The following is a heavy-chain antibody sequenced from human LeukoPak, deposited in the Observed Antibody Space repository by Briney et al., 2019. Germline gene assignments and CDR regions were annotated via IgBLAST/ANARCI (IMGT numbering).Heavy chain of an antibody. Sequence: SETLSLTCTVSGGSISSGGYYWSWIRQPPGKGLEWIGYIYHSGSTYYNPSLKSRVTISVDTSKNQFSLKLSSVTAADTAVYYCARDSMDCSGGSCYSNYFDYWGQGTLVTVSS. CDR2: IYHSGST. D-gene: IGHD2-15*01. CDR1: GGSISSGGYY. CDR3: ARDSMDCSGGSCYSNYFDY. V-gene: IGHV4-30-2*01. J-gene: IGHJ4*02.